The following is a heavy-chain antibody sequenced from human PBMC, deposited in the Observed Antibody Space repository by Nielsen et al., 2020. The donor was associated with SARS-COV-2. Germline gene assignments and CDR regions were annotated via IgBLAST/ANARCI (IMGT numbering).Heavy chain of an antibody. D-gene: IGHD6-13*01. CDR2: IIPIFGTA. J-gene: IGHJ5*02. V-gene: IGHV1-69*13. CDR1: GGTFSSYA. Sequence: SVKVSCKASGGTFSSYAISWVRQAPGQGLEWMGGIIPIFGTANYAQKFQGRVTITADESTSTAYMELRSLRSDDTAVYYCARGWKAAAAGWFDPWGQGTLVTVSS. CDR3: ARGWKAAAAGWFDP.